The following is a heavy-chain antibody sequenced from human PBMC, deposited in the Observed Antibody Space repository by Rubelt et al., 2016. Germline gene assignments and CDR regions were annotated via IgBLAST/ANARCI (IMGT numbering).Heavy chain of an antibody. CDR2: FDPEDGET. J-gene: IGHJ5*02. D-gene: IGHD3-3*01. V-gene: IGHV1-24*01. CDR3: ARDWTPYSLEWLPNWFDP. Sequence: QVQLVQSGAEVKKPGASVKVSCKVSGYTLTELSMHWVRQAPGKGLEWMGGFDPEDGETIYAQKFQGRVTMTEDTSTDTAYMELSSLSSEDTAVYYCARDWTPYSLEWLPNWFDPWGQGTLVTVSS. CDR1: GYTLTELS.